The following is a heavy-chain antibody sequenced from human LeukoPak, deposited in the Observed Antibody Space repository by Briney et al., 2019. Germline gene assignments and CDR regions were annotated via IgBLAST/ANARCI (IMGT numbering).Heavy chain of an antibody. J-gene: IGHJ6*02. CDR3: ARDRPHYDFWSGPNPAYGMDV. CDR2: ISSSSSYI. CDR1: GFTFSSYS. V-gene: IGHV3-21*01. Sequence: GGSLRLSCAASGFTFSSYSMNWVRQAQGKGLEWVSSISSSSSYIYYADSVKGRFTISRDNAKNSLYLQMNSLRAEDTAVYYCARDRPHYDFWSGPNPAYGMDVWGQGTTVTVSS. D-gene: IGHD3-3*01.